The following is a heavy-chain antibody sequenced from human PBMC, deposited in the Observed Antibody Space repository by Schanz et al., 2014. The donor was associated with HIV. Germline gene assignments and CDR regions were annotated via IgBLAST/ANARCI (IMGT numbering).Heavy chain of an antibody. CDR2: ISWNGASI. CDR1: GFTFSSYA. Sequence: VQLVESGGGVVQPGRSLRLSCAASGFTFSSYAMHWVRQAPGKGLEWVSGISWNGASIGYADSVKGRFTISRDNANNFVYLEMNGLRVEDTALYYCAKGIMGATEYYYGMDVWGQGTMVTVSS. J-gene: IGHJ6*02. CDR3: AKGIMGATEYYYGMDV. V-gene: IGHV3-9*01. D-gene: IGHD1-26*01.